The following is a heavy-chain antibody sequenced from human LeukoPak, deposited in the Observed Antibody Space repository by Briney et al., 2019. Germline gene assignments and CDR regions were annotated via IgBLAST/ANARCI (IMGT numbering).Heavy chain of an antibody. CDR1: GGSISSYY. CDR3: ARFLWFGESLGGWFDP. Sequence: ASETLSLTCTVSGGSISSYYWSWIRRPPGKGLEWIGYIYYSGSTNYNPSLKSRVTISVDTSKNQFSLKLSSVTAADTAVYYCARFLWFGESLGGWFDPWGQGTLVTVSS. J-gene: IGHJ5*02. CDR2: IYYSGST. D-gene: IGHD3-10*01. V-gene: IGHV4-59*01.